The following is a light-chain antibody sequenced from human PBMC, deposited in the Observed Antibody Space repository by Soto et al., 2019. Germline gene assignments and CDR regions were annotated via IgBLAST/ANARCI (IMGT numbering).Light chain of an antibody. V-gene: IGLV2-14*01. CDR1: SSDVGGYNY. Sequence: QSVLTQPASVSGSPGQSSTISCTGTSSDVGGYNYVSWYQQHPGKAPKLMIYDVINRPSGVSNRFSGSKSGNTASLAISGLQAEDGADYYCSSYTSNSTVVFGTGTKVTVL. CDR2: DVI. J-gene: IGLJ1*01. CDR3: SSYTSNSTVV.